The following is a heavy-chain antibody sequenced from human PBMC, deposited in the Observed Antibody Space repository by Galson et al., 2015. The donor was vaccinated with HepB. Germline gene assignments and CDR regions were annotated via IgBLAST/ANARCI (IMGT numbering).Heavy chain of an antibody. V-gene: IGHV3-74*01. D-gene: IGHD3-16*01. J-gene: IGHJ6*02. CDR2: INSDGSST. Sequence: SLRLSCAASGFTFSSYWMHWVRQAPGKGLVWVSRINSDGSSTSYADSVKGRFTISRDNAKNTLYLQMNSLRAEDTAVYYCAGDYVWGASPYYGMDVWGQGTTVTVSS. CDR1: GFTFSSYW. CDR3: AGDYVWGASPYYGMDV.